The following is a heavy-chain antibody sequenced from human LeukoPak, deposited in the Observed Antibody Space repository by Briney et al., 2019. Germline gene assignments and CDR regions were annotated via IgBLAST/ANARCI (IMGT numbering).Heavy chain of an antibody. CDR3: ARASYYYDSSGYFYRMGAFDI. CDR1: GFTFSSYW. CDR2: IKQDGSEK. D-gene: IGHD3-22*01. Sequence: GGSLRLSCAASGFTFSSYWMSWVRQAPGKGLAWVANIKQDGSEKYYVDSVKGRFTISRDSAKNSLYLQMNSLRAEDTAVYYCARASYYYDSSGYFYRMGAFDIWGQGTMVTVSS. V-gene: IGHV3-7*01. J-gene: IGHJ3*02.